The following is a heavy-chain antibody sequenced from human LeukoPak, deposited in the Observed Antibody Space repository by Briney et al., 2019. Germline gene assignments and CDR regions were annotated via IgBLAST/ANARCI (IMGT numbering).Heavy chain of an antibody. CDR3: ARKGYSGYDYLGY. Sequence: GRSLRLSCAASGFTFSSYGMHWVRQAPGKGLEWVAVISYDGSNKYYADSVKGRFTISRDNSKNTLYLQMNSLRAEDTAVYYCARKGYSGYDYLGYWGQGTLVTVSS. D-gene: IGHD5-12*01. V-gene: IGHV3-30*03. CDR2: ISYDGSNK. J-gene: IGHJ4*02. CDR1: GFTFSSYG.